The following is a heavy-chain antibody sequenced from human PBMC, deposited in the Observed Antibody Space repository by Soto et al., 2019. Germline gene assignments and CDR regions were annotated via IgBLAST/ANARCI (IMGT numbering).Heavy chain of an antibody. V-gene: IGHV4-30-4*01. D-gene: IGHD3-10*01. Sequence: SETLSLTCTVSSGSVNRVDYYWSWIRQPPAEGLEWIGYIFFSGRTDYNPSLKSRVSISVDTSKNQFSLELTSVTAADTAVYYCASQFGELLADAFDIWGQGTMVTVSS. CDR1: SGSVNRVDYY. CDR3: ASQFGELLADAFDI. J-gene: IGHJ3*02. CDR2: IFFSGRT.